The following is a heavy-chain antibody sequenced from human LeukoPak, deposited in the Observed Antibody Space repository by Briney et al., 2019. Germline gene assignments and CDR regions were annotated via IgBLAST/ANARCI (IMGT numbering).Heavy chain of an antibody. D-gene: IGHD3-10*01. Sequence: GGSLRLSCAASGFTFSGFWMHWVRQAPGKGLVWVSCISFDGSDATYADSVKGRFTISRDNAKNTLHLQMDSLTVEDTAVYYCAKDRALRWFDPWGQGTLVTVSS. J-gene: IGHJ5*02. CDR1: GFTFSGFW. CDR2: ISFDGSDA. V-gene: IGHV3-74*01. CDR3: AKDRALRWFDP.